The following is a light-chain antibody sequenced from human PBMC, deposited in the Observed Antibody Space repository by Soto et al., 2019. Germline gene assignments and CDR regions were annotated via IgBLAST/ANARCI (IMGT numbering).Light chain of an antibody. CDR2: DVS. Sequence: QSALTQPASVSGSPGQSITISCAGTSSDVGAYTYVSWYQQHPGKAPKLMIYDVSNRPSGVSNRFSGSKSGSTASLTISGLQAEDEADYYCTSYTSSSTPYVFGGGTKVTVL. J-gene: IGLJ1*01. CDR1: SSDVGAYTY. V-gene: IGLV2-14*01. CDR3: TSYTSSSTPYV.